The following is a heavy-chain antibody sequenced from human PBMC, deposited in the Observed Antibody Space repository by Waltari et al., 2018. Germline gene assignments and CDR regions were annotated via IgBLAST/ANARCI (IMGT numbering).Heavy chain of an antibody. V-gene: IGHV1-18*01. J-gene: IGHJ4*02. CDR3: ARVRRVFLALDY. Sequence: QVHLLQSGPEVKKPGASVKVSCKASGYSFTNYGISWVRQAPGQGLAWMGWISAYNGDRNYAQKLQGRVTMTTDTSTRTAYMELRNLRSDDTAVYYCARVRRVFLALDYWGQGTLVTVSS. CDR1: GYSFTNYG. CDR2: ISAYNGDR. D-gene: IGHD2-15*01.